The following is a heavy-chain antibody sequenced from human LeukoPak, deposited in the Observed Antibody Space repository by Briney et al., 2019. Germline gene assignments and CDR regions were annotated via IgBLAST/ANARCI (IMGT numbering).Heavy chain of an antibody. CDR2: LSSSDDGK. Sequence: GGSLRLSCTASGLSLNNYAMSWVRQVPGKGLEGVSALSSSDDGKWYAESVRGRFTISRDTSKNTVYLQMNSLKVEDEGVYYCAKAPVTSCRGAFCYPFDYWGHGTLVTVSS. J-gene: IGHJ4*01. D-gene: IGHD2-21*01. CDR1: GLSLNNYA. CDR3: AKAPVTSCRGAFCYPFDY. V-gene: IGHV3-23*01.